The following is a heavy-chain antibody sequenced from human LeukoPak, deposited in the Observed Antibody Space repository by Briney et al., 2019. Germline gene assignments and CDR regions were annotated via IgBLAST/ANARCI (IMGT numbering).Heavy chain of an antibody. CDR1: GYTFSRNG. J-gene: IGHJ4*02. V-gene: IGHV1-18*01. D-gene: IGHD6-6*01. CDR3: ARVWRQNPIAARDYYFDY. CDR2: ISAFNGKT. Sequence: EASVKVSCKASGYTFSRNGISWVRQAPGQGLEWMGWISAFNGKTNYAQKLQGRVTMTTDTSTSTACMDLRSLRYDDTAVYYCARVWRQNPIAARDYYFDYWGQGTLVTVSS.